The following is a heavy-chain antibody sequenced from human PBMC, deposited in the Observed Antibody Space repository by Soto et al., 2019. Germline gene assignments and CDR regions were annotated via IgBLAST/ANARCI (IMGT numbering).Heavy chain of an antibody. V-gene: IGHV1-46*01. J-gene: IGHJ4*02. CDR2: IDPSAGST. CDR3: ARSPRPTGTTLYYFDS. CDR1: GYTLTSFY. Sequence: ASVKVSCKASGYTLTSFYMHWMRQAPGQGLEWMGVIDPSAGSTTYAQKFKGRVRMTRDTFTSTVFMELSSLRSEGTAVYYCARSPRPTGTTLYYFDSWGQRTLVTVSS. D-gene: IGHD1-1*01.